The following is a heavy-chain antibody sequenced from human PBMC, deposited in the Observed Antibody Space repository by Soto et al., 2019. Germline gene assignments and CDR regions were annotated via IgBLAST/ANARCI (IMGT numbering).Heavy chain of an antibody. Sequence: GGSLRLSCAASGFTFSSYGMHWVRQAPGKGLEWVAVIWYDGSNKYYADSVKGRFTISRDNSKNTLYLQMNSLRAEDTAVYYCAREYYGSGSYCLDYWGQGTLVTVSS. CDR3: AREYYGSGSYCLDY. CDR1: GFTFSSYG. J-gene: IGHJ4*02. D-gene: IGHD3-10*01. CDR2: IWYDGSNK. V-gene: IGHV3-33*01.